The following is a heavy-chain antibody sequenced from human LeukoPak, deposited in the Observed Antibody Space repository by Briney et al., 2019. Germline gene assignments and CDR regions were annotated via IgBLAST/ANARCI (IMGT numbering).Heavy chain of an antibody. Sequence: ASVKVSCKASGYTYTTYGISWVRQAPGQGVEWMGWINAYSGITNYAQKLQGRVAMTADTSTNTAYVELRSLRSDDTAVYYCAREWHYYMDVWGTGTPVTVSS. CDR3: AREWHYYMDV. J-gene: IGHJ6*03. D-gene: IGHD5-24*01. CDR2: INAYSGIT. V-gene: IGHV1-18*01. CDR1: GYTYTTYG.